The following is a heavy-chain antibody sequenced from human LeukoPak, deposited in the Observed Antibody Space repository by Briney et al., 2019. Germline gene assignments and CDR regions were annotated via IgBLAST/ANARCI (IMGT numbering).Heavy chain of an antibody. J-gene: IGHJ4*02. CDR3: AKDLLDYGDLYYFDY. CDR1: GFTFSSYG. CDR2: ISGSGGST. V-gene: IGHV3-23*01. D-gene: IGHD4-17*01. Sequence: GGSLRLSCAASGFTFSSYGMSWVRQAPGKGLEWVSAISGSGGSTYYADSVKGRFTISRDNSKNTLYLQMNSLRAEDTAVYYCAKDLLDYGDLYYFDYWGQGTLVTVSS.